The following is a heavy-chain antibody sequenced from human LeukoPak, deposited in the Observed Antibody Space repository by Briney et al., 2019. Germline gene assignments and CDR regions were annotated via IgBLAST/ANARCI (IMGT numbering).Heavy chain of an antibody. D-gene: IGHD6-19*01. V-gene: IGHV6-1*01. CDR1: GDSVSSNSAA. CDR3: ARGTTQWLVLTPSFDH. CDR2: TYYRSKWYN. J-gene: IGHJ4*02. Sequence: SQTLSLTCAISGDSVSSNSAAWNWIRQSPSRGLEWLGRTYYRSKWYNDYAVSVKSRITINPDTSKNQFSLQLNSVTPEDTAVYYCARGTTQWLVLTPSFDHWGQGTLVTVSS.